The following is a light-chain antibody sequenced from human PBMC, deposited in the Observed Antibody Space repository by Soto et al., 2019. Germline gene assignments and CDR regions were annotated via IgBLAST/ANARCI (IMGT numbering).Light chain of an antibody. CDR3: QQRSTWPLS. CDR2: DES. CDR1: QSVSSY. V-gene: IGKV3-11*01. Sequence: EIVLTQSPATLYLSPGERATLSCRASQSVSSYLAWYQQKPGQPPRLLIYDESNRATGIPARFSGSGSGTDFTLPISSLEPEEFAVYYCQQRSTWPLSFGGGTKVEIK. J-gene: IGKJ4*01.